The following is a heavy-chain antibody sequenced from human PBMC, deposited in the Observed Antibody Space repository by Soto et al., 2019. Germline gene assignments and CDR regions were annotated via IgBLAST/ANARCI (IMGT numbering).Heavy chain of an antibody. V-gene: IGHV3-21*01. CDR1: GFTFSSYS. CDR2: ISSSSSYI. CDR3: ARDRDYGDYAYGMDV. J-gene: IGHJ6*02. Sequence: EVQLVESGGGLVKPGGSLRLSCAASGFTFSSYSMNWVRQAPGKGLEWVSSISSSSSYIYYAASVKGRFTISRDNAKNSLYLQMNSLRADDTAVYYCARDRDYGDYAYGMDVWGQGTTVTVSS. D-gene: IGHD4-17*01.